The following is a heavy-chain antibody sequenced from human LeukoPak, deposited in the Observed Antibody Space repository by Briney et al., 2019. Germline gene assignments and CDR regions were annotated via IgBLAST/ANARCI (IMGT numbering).Heavy chain of an antibody. D-gene: IGHD1-1*01. CDR3: ARGPTISETGYFDY. CDR1: GGSFSAYY. CDR2: VNHRGDT. J-gene: IGHJ4*03. Sequence: SETLSLTCAVYGGSFSAYYGSWIRQSPGKGLQWIAEVNHRGDTNYNPSVKGRVTISVDASKNQFSLKVTSLTAADTAVYYCARGPTISETGYFDYLGQGTLVTVSS. V-gene: IGHV4-34*01.